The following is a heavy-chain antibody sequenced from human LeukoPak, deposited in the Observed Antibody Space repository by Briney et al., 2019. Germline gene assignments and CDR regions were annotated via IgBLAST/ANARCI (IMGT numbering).Heavy chain of an antibody. J-gene: IGHJ4*02. CDR3: VRYCSSTTCYTRAVDY. D-gene: IGHD2-2*02. CDR1: GYSITSGYN. Sequence: PSEALSLTCTVSGYSITSGYNWAWIRQPPGKVLEWIGSIYHSGSAYYNPSLKSRVTISVDTSKNQFSLKLSSVTAADTAVYYCVRYCSSTTCYTRAVDYWGQGTLVTVSS. CDR2: IYHSGSA. V-gene: IGHV4-38-2*02.